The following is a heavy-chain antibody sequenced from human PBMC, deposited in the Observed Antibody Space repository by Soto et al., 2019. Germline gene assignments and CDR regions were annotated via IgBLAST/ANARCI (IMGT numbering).Heavy chain of an antibody. D-gene: IGHD2-2*02. Sequence: GGSLRLSCVGSGFTFSTYSINWVRQAPGKGLEWVSSISSRSDIYYADSVKGRSTISRDNAKNSVSLQMNSLRAEDTAVYYCAREYTAWPLAYGLDVWGQGATVTVSS. V-gene: IGHV3-21*01. CDR2: ISSRSDI. CDR1: GFTFSTYS. CDR3: AREYTAWPLAYGLDV. J-gene: IGHJ6*02.